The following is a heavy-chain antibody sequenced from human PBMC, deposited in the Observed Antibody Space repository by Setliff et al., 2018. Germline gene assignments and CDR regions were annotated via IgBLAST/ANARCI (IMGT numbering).Heavy chain of an antibody. J-gene: IGHJ4*02. D-gene: IGHD3-3*01. CDR1: GFTFSSYW. CDR2: IKQDGSEK. Sequence: GGSLRLSCAASGFTFSSYWMSWVRQAPGKGLEWVANIKQDGSEKYYVDSVKGRFTISRDNAKNSLYLQMNSLRAEDTAVYYCARDALIGGDYSGYYYSEYWGQGTLVTVSS. CDR3: ARDALIGGDYSGYYYSEY. V-gene: IGHV3-7*01.